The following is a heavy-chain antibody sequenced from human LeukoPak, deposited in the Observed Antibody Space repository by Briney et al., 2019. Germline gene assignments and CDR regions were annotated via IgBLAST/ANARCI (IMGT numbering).Heavy chain of an antibody. CDR3: ARPQWLGGGFDY. V-gene: IGHV3-30*03. CDR2: ISYDGSNK. D-gene: IGHD6-19*01. Sequence: GGSLRLSCAASGFTFSSYGMHWVRQAPGKGLEWVAVISYDGSNKYYADSVKGRFTISRDNSKNTLYLQMNSLRAEDTAVYYCARPQWLGGGFDYWGQGTLVTVSS. CDR1: GFTFSSYG. J-gene: IGHJ4*02.